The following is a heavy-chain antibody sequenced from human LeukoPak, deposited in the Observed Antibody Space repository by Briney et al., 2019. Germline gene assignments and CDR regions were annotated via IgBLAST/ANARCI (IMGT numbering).Heavy chain of an antibody. Sequence: GASVKVSCKASGGTFSSYAISWVRQAPGQGLEWMGWISAYYGNTNYAQKLQGRVTMTTDTSTSTAYMELSSLRSEDTAVYYCARDRTTAYYYDSSGYDYWGQGTLVTVSS. D-gene: IGHD3-22*01. CDR1: GGTFSSYA. CDR3: ARDRTTAYYYDSSGYDY. V-gene: IGHV1-18*01. CDR2: ISAYYGNT. J-gene: IGHJ4*02.